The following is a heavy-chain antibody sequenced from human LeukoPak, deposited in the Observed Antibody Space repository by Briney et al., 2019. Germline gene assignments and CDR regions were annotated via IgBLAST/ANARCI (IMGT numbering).Heavy chain of an antibody. Sequence: SETLSLTCTVSGGSISGYYWTWIRQPPGKGLEWIGFIYYSGSTNYNPSLKSRVTMSVDTSKNQFSLKLSSVTAADTAVYYCARAGGVKTAALDLDYWGQGTLVTVSS. V-gene: IGHV4-59*01. J-gene: IGHJ4*02. D-gene: IGHD6-25*01. CDR3: ARAGGVKTAALDLDY. CDR2: IYYSGST. CDR1: GGSISGYY.